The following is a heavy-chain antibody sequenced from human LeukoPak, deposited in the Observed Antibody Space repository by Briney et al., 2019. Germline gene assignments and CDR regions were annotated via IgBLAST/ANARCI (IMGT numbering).Heavy chain of an antibody. Sequence: SETLSLTCAVYGGSFSGYYWSWIRQPPGKGLEWIGEINHSGSTNYNPSLKSRVTISVDTSKNQLSLKLSSVTAADTAVYYCASRSSGYYSAPYDYWGQGTLVTVSS. CDR1: GGSFSGYY. J-gene: IGHJ4*02. D-gene: IGHD3-22*01. V-gene: IGHV4-34*01. CDR2: INHSGST. CDR3: ASRSSGYYSAPYDY.